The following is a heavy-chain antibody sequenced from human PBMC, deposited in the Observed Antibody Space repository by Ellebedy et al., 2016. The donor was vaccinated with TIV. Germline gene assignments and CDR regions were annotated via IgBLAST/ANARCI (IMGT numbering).Heavy chain of an antibody. J-gene: IGHJ4*02. V-gene: IGHV1-46*04. Sequence: AASVKVSCKASGYTFSSYYMHWVRQAPGQGLEWMGIINPSGGSTTYAQNLQGRVTMTRDTSTTTVYMGLSSLRSEDTAVYYCARARSSGWLHTPDYWGQGTLVIVSS. D-gene: IGHD6-19*01. CDR3: ARARSSGWLHTPDY. CDR1: GYTFSSYY. CDR2: INPSGGST.